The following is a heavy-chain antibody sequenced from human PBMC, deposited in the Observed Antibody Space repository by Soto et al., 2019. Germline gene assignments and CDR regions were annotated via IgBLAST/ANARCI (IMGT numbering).Heavy chain of an antibody. Sequence: SETLSLTCTVSGGSISSYYWSWIRQPPGKGLEWIGYIYYSGSTNYNPSLKSRVTISVDTSKNQFSLKLSSVTAADTAVYYCAREIRVSRTVTTEYYFDYWGQGTLVTVSS. V-gene: IGHV4-59*01. CDR2: IYYSGST. CDR3: AREIRVSRTVTTEYYFDY. J-gene: IGHJ4*02. D-gene: IGHD4-17*01. CDR1: GGSISSYY.